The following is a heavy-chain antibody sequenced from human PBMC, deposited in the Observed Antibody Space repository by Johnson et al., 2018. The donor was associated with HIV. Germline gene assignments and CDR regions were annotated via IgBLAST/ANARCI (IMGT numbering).Heavy chain of an antibody. CDR3: AKDLGGSKSDEWATDYYDWSTAYPVHDPRAVVGVFDI. CDR2: ISYDGTDK. V-gene: IGHV3-30*18. CDR1: GFIFSTYA. Sequence: QVQLVESGGGVVQPGRSLRLSCAASGFIFSTYAMHWVRQVPGKGLEWVALISYDGTDKYYADSVKGRFTISRDNSKNTLYLQMNRLRIEDTAVYHCAKDLGGSKSDEWATDYYDWSTAYPVHDPRAVVGVFDIWGQGTMVTVSS. J-gene: IGHJ3*02. D-gene: IGHD3-3*01.